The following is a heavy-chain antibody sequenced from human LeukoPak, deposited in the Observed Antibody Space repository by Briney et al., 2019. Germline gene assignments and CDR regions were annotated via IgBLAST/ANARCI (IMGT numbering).Heavy chain of an antibody. J-gene: IGHJ4*02. CDR1: GYSFTSYY. CDR3: ARGDRRHYGVCDH. D-gene: IGHD3-10*01. Sequence: APVKVSCKASGYSFTSYYMHWVRQAPGQGPEWMGIINPSGGTTNYAQKFQGRVTVTRDTSTSTVYMEVTNLRSEDTAVYYCARGDRRHYGVCDHWGQGTLVTVSS. V-gene: IGHV1-46*01. CDR2: INPSGGTT.